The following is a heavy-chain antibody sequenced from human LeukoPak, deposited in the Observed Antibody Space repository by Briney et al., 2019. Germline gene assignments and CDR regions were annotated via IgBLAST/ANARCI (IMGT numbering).Heavy chain of an antibody. V-gene: IGHV3-7*01. CDR2: INQDGSEK. CDR1: GFTFSSFW. J-gene: IGHJ4*02. D-gene: IGHD5-12*01. CDR3: ARSGYDWDFDY. Sequence: GGSLRLSCAASGFTFSSFWMSWVRQAPGKGLEWVANINQDGSEKYYLDSVKGRFTISRDNAKNSLYLQMNSLRAEDTAVYYCARSGYDWDFDYWGQGTLVTVSS.